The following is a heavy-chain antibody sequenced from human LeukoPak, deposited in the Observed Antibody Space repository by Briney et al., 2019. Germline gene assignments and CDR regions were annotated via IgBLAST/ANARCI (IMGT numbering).Heavy chain of an antibody. J-gene: IGHJ4*02. CDR2: ISGSGGST. Sequence: GGSLRLSCAASGFTFSSYAMSWVRQAPGKGLEWVSAISGSGGSTYYADSVKGRFTISRDNSKNTLYLQMDSLRAEDTAVYYCAKPLWFGGDFDYWGQGTLVTVSS. CDR1: GFTFSSYA. V-gene: IGHV3-23*01. CDR3: AKPLWFGGDFDY. D-gene: IGHD3-10*01.